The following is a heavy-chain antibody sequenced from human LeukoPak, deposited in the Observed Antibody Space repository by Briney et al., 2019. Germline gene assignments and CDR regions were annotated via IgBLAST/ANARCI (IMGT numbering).Heavy chain of an antibody. CDR1: GGSISSYY. D-gene: IGHD3-9*01. CDR3: ARTDYDILTGFSYDAFDI. Sequence: SETLSLTCTVSGGSISSYYWSWIRQPPGKGLEWIGYIYYSGSTNYNPSLKSRVTISVDTSKNQFSLKLSSVTAADTAVYYCARTDYDILTGFSYDAFDIWGQGTMVTVSS. J-gene: IGHJ3*02. V-gene: IGHV4-59*01. CDR2: IYYSGST.